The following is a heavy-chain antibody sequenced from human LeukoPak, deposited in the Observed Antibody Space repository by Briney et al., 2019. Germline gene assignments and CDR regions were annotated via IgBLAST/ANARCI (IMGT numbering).Heavy chain of an antibody. CDR1: GFTFSNYW. J-gene: IGHJ4*02. Sequence: GGSLRLSCAASGFTFSNYWMTWVRQVPGKGLEWVANIDQDGSETYYVDSVKGRFTISRDNAKNSLFLQMNSLRAEDTAVYYCTRTSAAAAGAFWGQGTLVIVSS. D-gene: IGHD6-13*01. V-gene: IGHV3-7*01. CDR2: IDQDGSET. CDR3: TRTSAAAAGAF.